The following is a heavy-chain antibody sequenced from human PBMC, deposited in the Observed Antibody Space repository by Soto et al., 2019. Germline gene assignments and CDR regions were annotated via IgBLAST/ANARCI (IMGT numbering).Heavy chain of an antibody. CDR1: GFSLNTGGVG. Sequence: QITLKESGPTLVKPTQTLTLTCTFSGFSLNTGGVGVGWIRQPPGKALEWLALIYWDDDKRYSPSLKSRLTTTKDTAKNQVVLTMTNMDPVDTATYYCSHSPFYGDKLDYWGQGTLVTVSS. CDR3: SHSPFYGDKLDY. V-gene: IGHV2-5*02. CDR2: IYWDDDK. D-gene: IGHD4-17*01. J-gene: IGHJ4*02.